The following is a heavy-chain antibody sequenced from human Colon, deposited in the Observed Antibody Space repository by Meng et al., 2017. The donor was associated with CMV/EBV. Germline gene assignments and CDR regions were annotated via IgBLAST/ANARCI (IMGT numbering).Heavy chain of an antibody. V-gene: IGHV4-39*07. CDR2: IYYSGYT. CDR3: ATDYGDYYFDR. D-gene: IGHD4-17*01. J-gene: IGHJ4*02. Sequence: QHHRQAPGPGLVKPSQTLSLPGTVSGGSISSSTYYWGWIRQTPGKGLEWIGNIYYSGYTYYNPSLKSRLTISVDTSKNQFSLKLTPVTAADTAVYYCATDYGDYYFDRWGQGTLVTVSS. CDR1: GGSISSSTYY.